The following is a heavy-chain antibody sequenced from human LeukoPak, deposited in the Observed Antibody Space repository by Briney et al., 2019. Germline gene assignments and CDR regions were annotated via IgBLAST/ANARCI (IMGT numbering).Heavy chain of an antibody. D-gene: IGHD3-10*01. Sequence: GGSLRLSCAASGFTFSSYAMHWVRQAPGKGLEWVAVISYDGSNKYYADSVKGRFTISRDNSKNTLYLQMNSLRAEDTAVYYCARDQNQGITMVRGVIGYWGQGTLVTVSS. V-gene: IGHV3-30*04. CDR3: ARDQNQGITMVRGVIGY. CDR1: GFTFSSYA. CDR2: ISYDGSNK. J-gene: IGHJ4*02.